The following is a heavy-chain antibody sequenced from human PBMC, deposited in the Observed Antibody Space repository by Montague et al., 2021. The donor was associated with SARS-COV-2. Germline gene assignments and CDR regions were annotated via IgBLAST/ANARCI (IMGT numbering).Heavy chain of an antibody. CDR2: IYFSGST. J-gene: IGHJ5*02. Sequence: SETLSLTCTVSGGSISSSSYNWGWIRQPPGKGLEWIGSIYFSGSTYYNPSLKSRVTISVATSKNQFSLKLSSVTAADTAVYCCVRHARRGIVATPSGWFDPWGQGTLVTVSS. D-gene: IGHD5-12*01. CDR1: GGSISSSSYN. CDR3: VRHARRGIVATPSGWFDP. V-gene: IGHV4-39*01.